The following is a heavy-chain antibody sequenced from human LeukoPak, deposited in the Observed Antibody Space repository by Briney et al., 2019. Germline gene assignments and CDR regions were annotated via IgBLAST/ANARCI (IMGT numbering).Heavy chain of an antibody. CDR3: ARDRYYYDSSGYWFDP. CDR1: GGSISSGSYY. CDR2: IYTSGST. Sequence: SQTLSLTCTVSGGSISSGSYYWSWIRQPAGKGLEWIGRIYTSGSTNYNPSLKSRVTISVDMSKNQFSLKLSSVTAADTAVYYCARDRYYYDSSGYWFDPWGQGTLVTVSS. D-gene: IGHD3-22*01. V-gene: IGHV4-61*02. J-gene: IGHJ5*02.